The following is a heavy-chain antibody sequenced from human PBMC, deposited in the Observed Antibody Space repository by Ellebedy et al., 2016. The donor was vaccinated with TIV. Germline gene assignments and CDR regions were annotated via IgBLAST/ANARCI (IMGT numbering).Heavy chain of an antibody. CDR2: ISDGGTIV. V-gene: IGHV3-11*01. Sequence: GESLKISXAVSGFTLSDYYMSWIRQAPGKGLEWAAYISDGGTIVSYTDSVKGRFTISRDSSRDSLYLHMRGLRAEDTAVYYCARARIDSQDYYYGMDVWGQGTTVTVSS. CDR1: GFTLSDYY. J-gene: IGHJ6*01. D-gene: IGHD2/OR15-2a*01. CDR3: ARARIDSQDYYYGMDV.